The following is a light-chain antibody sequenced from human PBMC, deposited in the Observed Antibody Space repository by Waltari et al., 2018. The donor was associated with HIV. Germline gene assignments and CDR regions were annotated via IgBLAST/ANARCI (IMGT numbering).Light chain of an antibody. V-gene: IGKV1-39*01. Sequence: DIQMTPSPSSLSASVGDRVTITCRASQSTNNYLNWYQQKPGKAPELLIYAASSLQSGVPSRFSGSGSGTDFTLTISSLQPEDFASYYCQQSHSTPLTFGGGTKVEIK. CDR2: AAS. CDR1: QSTNNY. CDR3: QQSHSTPLT. J-gene: IGKJ4*01.